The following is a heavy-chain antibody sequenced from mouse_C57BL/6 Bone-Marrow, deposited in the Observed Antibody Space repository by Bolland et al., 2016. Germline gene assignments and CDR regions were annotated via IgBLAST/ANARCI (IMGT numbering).Heavy chain of an antibody. V-gene: IGHV1-22*01. CDR3: ARSQATWAWFAY. J-gene: IGHJ3*01. D-gene: IGHD3-2*02. CDR2: NGGT. Sequence: NGGTSYNQKFKGKATLTVNKSSSTAYMELRSLTSEDSAVYYCARSQATWAWFAYWGQGTLV.